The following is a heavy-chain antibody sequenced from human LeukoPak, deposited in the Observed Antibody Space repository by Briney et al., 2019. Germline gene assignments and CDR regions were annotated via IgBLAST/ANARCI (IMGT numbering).Heavy chain of an antibody. CDR2: IYHSGTT. CDR1: GSSISSSSYY. CDR3: ASSLGRMDPIDY. V-gene: IGHV4-61*01. Sequence: PSETLSLTCTVSGSSISSSSYYWSWIRQSPGRGLEWIGYIYHSGTTNYNPSLKSRVTISLDTSKKQFPLRVSSVTAADTAIYYCASSLGRMDPIDYWGQGTLVTVSS. J-gene: IGHJ4*02. D-gene: IGHD2-8*01.